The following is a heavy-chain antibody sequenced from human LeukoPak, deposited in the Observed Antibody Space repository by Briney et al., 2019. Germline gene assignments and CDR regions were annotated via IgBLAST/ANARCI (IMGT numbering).Heavy chain of an antibody. D-gene: IGHD3-16*01. CDR2: IIDSGDIT. J-gene: IGHJ6*03. CDR3: AKLGGQEVYNYYVGV. Sequence: QPGGSLRLSCAASGFTFSSYAMSWVRQAPGKGLEWVSGIIDSGDITYYANSVKGRFTISRDISKNTLYLQMNSLRAEDTAVYYCAKLGGQEVYNYYVGVWGKGTTAAVSS. CDR1: GFTFSSYA. V-gene: IGHV3-23*01.